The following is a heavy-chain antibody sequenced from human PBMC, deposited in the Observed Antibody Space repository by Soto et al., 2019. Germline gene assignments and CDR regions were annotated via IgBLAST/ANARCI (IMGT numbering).Heavy chain of an antibody. CDR2: IKQDGSVK. Sequence: EVQLVESGGGLVQPGGSLRLSCAASGFTLSGYWMIWVRQAPGKGLEWVANIKQDGSVKYYVDSVKGRFTVSRDNAKNSLYLQMNSLRAEDTAVYYCARPTSVDYGDYGWDCWGQGTLVTVSS. CDR1: GFTLSGYW. J-gene: IGHJ4*02. V-gene: IGHV3-7*01. D-gene: IGHD4-17*01. CDR3: ARPTSVDYGDYGWDC.